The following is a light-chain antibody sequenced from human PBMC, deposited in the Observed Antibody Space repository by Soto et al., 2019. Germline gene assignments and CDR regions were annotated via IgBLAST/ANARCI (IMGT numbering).Light chain of an antibody. CDR1: QSVSSN. J-gene: IGKJ1*01. CDR3: QQYNNWPKT. V-gene: IGKV3-15*01. Sequence: EIVMTQSPATLSVSPGERATLSCRASQSVSSNLAWYQQKPGQAPRLLIYGASTRATGIPARFSGSGSGTEFTLTIGSLQSVDFAVYYCQQYNNWPKTFGQGTKVDIK. CDR2: GAS.